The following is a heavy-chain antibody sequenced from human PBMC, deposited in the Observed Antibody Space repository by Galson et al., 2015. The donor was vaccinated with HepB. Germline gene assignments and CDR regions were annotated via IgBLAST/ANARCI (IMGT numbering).Heavy chain of an antibody. V-gene: IGHV1-24*01. CDR1: GYSLPEIS. CDR2: FDPEDGET. D-gene: IGHD2-21*01. J-gene: IGHJ4*02. CDR3: ATVFCRGGRCYLIDLFDY. Sequence: SVKVSCKVSGYSLPEISVHWVRQAPGKGLEWIGGFDPEDGETISARKFQGRVTMTEDISTDTAYMELSSLRYEDTAIYYCATVFCRGGRCYLIDLFDYWGQGTVVTVSS.